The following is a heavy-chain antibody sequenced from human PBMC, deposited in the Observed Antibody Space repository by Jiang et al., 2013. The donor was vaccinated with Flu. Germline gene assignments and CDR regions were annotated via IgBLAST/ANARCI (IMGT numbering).Heavy chain of an antibody. D-gene: IGHD4-23*01. J-gene: IGHJ4*02. Sequence: PGGSLRLSCAASGFTFSSYSMNWVRQAPGKGLEWVSSISSSSSYIYYADSVKGRFTISRDNAKNSLYLQMNSLRAEDTAVYYCARERDYGGKRAQDYWGQGTLVTVSS. V-gene: IGHV3-21*01. CDR2: ISSSSSYI. CDR1: GFTFSSYS. CDR3: ARERDYGGKRAQDY.